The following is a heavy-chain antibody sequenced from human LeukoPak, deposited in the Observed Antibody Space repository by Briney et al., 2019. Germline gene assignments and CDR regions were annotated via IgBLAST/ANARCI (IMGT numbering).Heavy chain of an antibody. J-gene: IGHJ4*02. CDR3: AKDVRFGDIPYGDY. CDR2: ISGSGGST. D-gene: IGHD3-10*01. V-gene: IGHV3-23*01. Sequence: GGSLRLSCAASGFTFSSCAMSWVRQAPGKGLEWVSAISGSGGSTYYADSVKGRFTISRDNSKNTLYLQMNSLRAEDTAVYYCAKDVRFGDIPYGDYWGQGTLVTVSS. CDR1: GFTFSSCA.